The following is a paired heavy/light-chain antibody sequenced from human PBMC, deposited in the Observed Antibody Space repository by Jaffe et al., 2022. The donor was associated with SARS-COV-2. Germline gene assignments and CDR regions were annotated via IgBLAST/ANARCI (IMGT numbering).Heavy chain of an antibody. CDR1: GFTFSSHA. D-gene: IGHD3-3*02. Sequence: EVQLLESGGGLVQPGGSLRLSCAASGFTFSSHAMSWVRQAPGKGLEWVSSISRDGGSTLYADSVKGRFTISRDIFKNTLYLQMNSLRAEDTAVYHCAKCIRGICDVDYWGQGTLVTVSS. CDR3: AKCIRGICDVDY. V-gene: IGHV3-23*01. CDR2: ISRDGGST. J-gene: IGHJ4*02.
Light chain of an antibody. Sequence: DIVMTQTPLSLSVTPGQPASISCKSSQSLLHSDGATYFYWYLQKPGQPPQLLIYEVSNRFSGVPDRFSGSGSGTDFTLKISRVEAEDVGVYYCMQSTQFPLTFGGGTKVEIK. CDR2: EVS. J-gene: IGKJ4*01. CDR1: QSLLHSDGATY. CDR3: MQSTQFPLT. V-gene: IGKV2D-29*01.